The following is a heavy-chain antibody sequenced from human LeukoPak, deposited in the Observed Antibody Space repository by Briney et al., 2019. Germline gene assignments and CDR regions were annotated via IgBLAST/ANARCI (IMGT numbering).Heavy chain of an antibody. CDR2: INSDESST. J-gene: IGHJ5*02. Sequence: GGSLRLSCAASGXTFSNYWVHWVRQAPGEGLVWVSRINSDESSTSYADSVKGRFTISRDNAKNTLYLQMNSLRAEDTAVYYCARGGFGELFLSWFDPWGQGTLVTVSS. CDR3: ARGGFGELFLSWFDP. CDR1: GXTFSNYW. D-gene: IGHD3-10*01. V-gene: IGHV3-74*01.